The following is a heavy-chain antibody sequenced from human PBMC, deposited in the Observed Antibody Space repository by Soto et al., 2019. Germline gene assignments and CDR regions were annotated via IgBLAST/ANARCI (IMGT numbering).Heavy chain of an antibody. CDR2: MNPNSGNT. J-gene: IGHJ4*02. V-gene: IGHV1-8*01. D-gene: IGHD3-22*01. Sequence: ASVKVSCKASGYTFTSYDINWVRQATGQGLEWMGWMNPNSGNTGYAQKFQGRVTMTRNTSISTAYMELSSLRSEDTAVYYCAADPYYYDSSGYHGDYWGQGTLVTVSS. CDR3: AADPYYYDSSGYHGDY. CDR1: GYTFTSYD.